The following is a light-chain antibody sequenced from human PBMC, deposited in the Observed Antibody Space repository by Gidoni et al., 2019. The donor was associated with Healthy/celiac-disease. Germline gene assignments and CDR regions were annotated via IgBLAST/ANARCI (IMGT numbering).Light chain of an antibody. CDR1: SSDVGGSNY. V-gene: IGLV2-14*01. CDR2: DVS. CDR3: SSYTSSSTQV. J-gene: IGLJ1*01. Sequence: QSALTPPASVSGSPGQSITISCTGTSSDVGGSNYVSWYQQHPGKAPKLMIYDVSNRPPGVSNRFSGSKSGNTAALTISGLQAEDEADYYCSSYTSSSTQVFGTGTKVTVL.